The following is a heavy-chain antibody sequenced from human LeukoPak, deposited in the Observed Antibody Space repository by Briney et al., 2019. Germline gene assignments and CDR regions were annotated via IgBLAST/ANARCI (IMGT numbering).Heavy chain of an antibody. CDR2: INPNSGGT. CDR3: ARAYKYSSGWYGGLNWFDP. CDR1: GYTFTGYY. Sequence: GASVKVSCTASGYTFTGYYMHWVRQAPGQGLEWMGWINPNSGGTNYAQKFQGRVTMTRDTSISTAYMELSRLRSDDTAVYYCARAYKYSSGWYGGLNWFDPWGQGTLVTVSS. D-gene: IGHD6-19*01. J-gene: IGHJ5*02. V-gene: IGHV1-2*02.